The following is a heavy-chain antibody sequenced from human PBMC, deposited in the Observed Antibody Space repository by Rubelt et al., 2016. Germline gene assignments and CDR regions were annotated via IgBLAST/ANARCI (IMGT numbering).Heavy chain of an antibody. CDR1: GFTFSLYW. CDR3: AREWIAAAADDH. V-gene: IGHV3-74*02. D-gene: IGHD6-13*01. J-gene: IGHJ4*02. Sequence: EVQLAESGGGSVQPGGSVRLSCEASGFTFSLYWMHWVRQAPGKGLVWVSRITSDGSSTSYADSVKGRFTMSRDNAKNTLYLQMNSLRDEYTAVNYWAREWIAAAADDHWGQGTVCTVSS. CDR2: ITSDGSST.